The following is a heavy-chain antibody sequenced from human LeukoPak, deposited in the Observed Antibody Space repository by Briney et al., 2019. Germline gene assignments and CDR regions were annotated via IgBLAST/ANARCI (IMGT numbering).Heavy chain of an antibody. CDR1: GFTFSKYW. Sequence: GGSLRLSCAASGFTFSKYWMLWVRQAPGKGLESVSRINTDGTVTTYADSVKGRFTASRDNAANPMFLQMNSVRDEDTAVYYCATKQWLAPPPDSWGQGTPVTVSS. CDR2: INTDGTVT. CDR3: ATKQWLAPPPDS. D-gene: IGHD6-19*01. J-gene: IGHJ4*02. V-gene: IGHV3-74*01.